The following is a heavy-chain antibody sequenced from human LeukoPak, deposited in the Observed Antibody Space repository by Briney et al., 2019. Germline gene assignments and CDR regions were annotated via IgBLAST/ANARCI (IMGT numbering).Heavy chain of an antibody. D-gene: IGHD2-21*02. V-gene: IGHV3-23*01. J-gene: IGHJ4*02. Sequence: GGSLRLSCAASGFTFTSFAMSWVRQAPGKGLVWVSSISSSGRSTYYADSVKGRFTISRDNSKNTLYMEMSSLRAEDTAVYYCAKRDLPYSGDCSAPCYFDYWGQGTLVTVSS. CDR2: ISSSGRST. CDR1: GFTFTSFA. CDR3: AKRDLPYSGDCSAPCYFDY.